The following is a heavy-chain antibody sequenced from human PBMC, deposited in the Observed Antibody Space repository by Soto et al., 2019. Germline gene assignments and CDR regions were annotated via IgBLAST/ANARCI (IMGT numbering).Heavy chain of an antibody. D-gene: IGHD2-2*01. Sequence: LQTMPLTWTVADGTSVSLCWLWISQHPGKGLEWIGYIYYSGSTNYNPSLKSRVTISVDTSKNQFSLKLSSVTAADTAVYYCARVLGYCSSTSCPSDYWGQGTLVTVPQ. CDR3: ARVLGYCSSTSCPSDY. J-gene: IGHJ4*02. V-gene: IGHV4-59*11. CDR1: DGTSVSLC. CDR2: IYYSGST.